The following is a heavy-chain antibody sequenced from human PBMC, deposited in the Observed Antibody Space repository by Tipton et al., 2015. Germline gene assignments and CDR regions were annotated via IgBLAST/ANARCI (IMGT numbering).Heavy chain of an antibody. Sequence: GLVKPSQTLSLTCTVSGGSISSSGYYWGWIRQPPGKGLEWIGNIYYSGTTYSIPSLKSRVTISVDTSKNQVSLKLTSVTAADTAVYYCARTEGFFDYWGQGTLVTVSS. J-gene: IGHJ4*02. CDR1: GGSISSSGYY. CDR2: IYYSGTT. V-gene: IGHV4-39*01. CDR3: ARTEGFFDY.